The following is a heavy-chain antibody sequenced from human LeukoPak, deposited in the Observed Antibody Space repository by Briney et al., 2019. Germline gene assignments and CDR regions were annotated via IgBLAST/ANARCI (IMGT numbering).Heavy chain of an antibody. CDR1: GYTFTGYY. J-gene: IGHJ3*02. D-gene: IGHD2/OR15-2a*01. V-gene: IGHV1-8*03. Sequence: PEASVKVSCKASGYTFTGYYMHWVRQATGQGLEWMGWMNPNSGNTGYAQKFQGRVTITRNTSISTAYMELSSLRSEDTAVYYCRVSSDAFDIWGQGTMVTVSS. CDR2: MNPNSGNT. CDR3: RVSSDAFDI.